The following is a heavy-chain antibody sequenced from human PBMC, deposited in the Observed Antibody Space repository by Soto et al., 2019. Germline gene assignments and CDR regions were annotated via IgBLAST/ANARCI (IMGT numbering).Heavy chain of an antibody. Sequence: QVQLVHSGPEVKRPGASVRISCRTAGYSFKNYAIHWVRQAPGKKLEWMGWSNEGSGNTRYSQKFQGRTSIARDTSASTSYLDLRSLTSEDTAIYFCARDDRTISGAVTLDYWGPGTLVTVSS. D-gene: IGHD3-3*02. CDR3: ARDDRTISGAVTLDY. CDR2: SNEGSGNT. J-gene: IGHJ4*02. CDR1: GYSFKNYA. V-gene: IGHV1-3*01.